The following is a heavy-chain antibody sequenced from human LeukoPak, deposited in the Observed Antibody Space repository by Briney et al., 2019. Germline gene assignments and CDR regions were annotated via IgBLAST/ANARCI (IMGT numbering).Heavy chain of an antibody. J-gene: IGHJ4*02. CDR1: GGSFSDYY. Sequence: SETLSLTCAVYGGSFSDYYWSWIRQPPGKGLEWIGEINHSGSTNYNPSLKSRVTISVDTSKNQFSLKLSSVTAADTAVYYCARGRTVVPGVIITRWGQGTLVTVSS. CDR2: INHSGST. V-gene: IGHV4-34*01. D-gene: IGHD3-10*01. CDR3: ARGRTVVPGVIITR.